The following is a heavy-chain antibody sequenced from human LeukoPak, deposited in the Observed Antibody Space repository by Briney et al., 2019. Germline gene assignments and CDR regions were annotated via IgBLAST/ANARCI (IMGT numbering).Heavy chain of an antibody. V-gene: IGHV3-33*01. CDR1: GFTFGAYA. D-gene: IGHD3-10*01. J-gene: IGHJ4*02. Sequence: GGSLRLSCAASGFTFGAYAMHWVRQAPGKGLEWVAVIWYDGSNNYHADSLKDRFTISRDNSKNTLYLQMNSLRAEDTAVYYCARGGSWYYYGPAGGDYWGQGTLVTVSS. CDR2: IWYDGSNN. CDR3: ARGGSWYYYGPAGGDY.